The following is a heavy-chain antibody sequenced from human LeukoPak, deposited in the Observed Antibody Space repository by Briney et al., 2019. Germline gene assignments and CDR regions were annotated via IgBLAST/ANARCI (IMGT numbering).Heavy chain of an antibody. CDR1: GFTFSNYM. D-gene: IGHD6-13*01. V-gene: IGHV3-53*01. CDR3: ARVPNSSSWSFDY. CDR2: IYGGGST. Sequence: GGSLRLSCAASGFTFSNYMMHWVRQAPGKGLEWVSVIYGGGSTYYADSVKGRFTISRDSSKNTLYLQMNSLRAEDTAVYYCARVPNSSSWSFDYWGQGTLVTVSS. J-gene: IGHJ4*02.